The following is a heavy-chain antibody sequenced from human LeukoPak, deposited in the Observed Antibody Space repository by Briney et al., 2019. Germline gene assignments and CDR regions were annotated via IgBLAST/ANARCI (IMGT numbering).Heavy chain of an antibody. V-gene: IGHV3-33*01. CDR2: IWYDGSNK. J-gene: IGHJ4*02. D-gene: IGHD3-22*01. CDR1: GFTFSSYG. Sequence: GRSLRLSCAASGFTFSSYGMHWVRQAPGKGLERVAVIWYDGSNKYYADSVKGRFTISGDNSKNTLYLQMNSLRAEDTAVSYFARDSYSYDSSRYTNAGFDYWGQGTLVTVSS. CDR3: ARDSYSYDSSRYTNAGFDY.